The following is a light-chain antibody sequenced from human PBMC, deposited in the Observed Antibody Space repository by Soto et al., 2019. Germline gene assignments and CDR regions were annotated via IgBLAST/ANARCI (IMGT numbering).Light chain of an antibody. CDR3: QQLNS. CDR2: AAS. V-gene: IGKV1-9*01. CDR1: LGISSY. J-gene: IGKJ3*01. Sequence: DIQLTQSPSFLSASVGDRVTITCRASLGISSYLAWYQQKPGKAPKLLIYAASTLQSGVPSRFSGSGSGTEFTLTISSLQPEDFATYYCQQLNSFGPGTKVDIK.